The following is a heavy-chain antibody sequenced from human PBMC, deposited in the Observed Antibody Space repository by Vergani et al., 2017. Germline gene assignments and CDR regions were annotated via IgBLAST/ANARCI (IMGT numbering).Heavy chain of an antibody. V-gene: IGHV4-34*01. J-gene: IGHJ4*02. CDR2: INQSGST. CDR3: ARVDSGWIFDY. Sequence: QVQLQQWGAGLLKPSETLSLTCAVYGGSFSGYYWSWIRQPPGKGLEWIGEINQSGSTNYNPSLKSRVTISVDTSKNQFSLKLSSVTAADTAVYYCARVDSGWIFDYWGQGTLVTVSS. CDR1: GGSFSGYY. D-gene: IGHD3/OR15-3a*01.